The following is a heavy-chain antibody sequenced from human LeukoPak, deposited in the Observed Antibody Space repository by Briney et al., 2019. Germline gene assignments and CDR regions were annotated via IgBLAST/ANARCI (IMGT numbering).Heavy chain of an antibody. CDR2: ISYDGSNK. CDR1: GFTFSSYG. D-gene: IGHD3-10*01. J-gene: IGHJ4*02. CDR3: ARAKLNYGSGGFDY. V-gene: IGHV3-30*03. Sequence: GGSLRLSCAASGFTFSSYGMHWVRQAPGKGLEWVAVISYDGSNKYYADSVKGRFTISRDNSKNTLYLQMNSLRAKDTAVYYCARAKLNYGSGGFDYWGQGTLVTVSS.